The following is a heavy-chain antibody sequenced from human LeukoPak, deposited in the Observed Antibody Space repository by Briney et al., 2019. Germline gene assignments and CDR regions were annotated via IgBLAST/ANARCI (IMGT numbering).Heavy chain of an antibody. Sequence: PGRSLRLSCAASGFTFSSYGMHWVRQAPGKGLEWVAVIWYDGSNKYYADSVKGRFTISRDNSKNTLYLQMNSLRAEDTAVYYCARDRRGYCSSTSCHTFGYWGQGTLVTVSS. V-gene: IGHV3-33*01. J-gene: IGHJ4*02. CDR1: GFTFSSYG. D-gene: IGHD2-2*01. CDR2: IWYDGSNK. CDR3: ARDRRGYCSSTSCHTFGY.